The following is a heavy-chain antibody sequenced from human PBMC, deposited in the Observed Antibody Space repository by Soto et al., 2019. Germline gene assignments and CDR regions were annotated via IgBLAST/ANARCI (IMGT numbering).Heavy chain of an antibody. CDR3: ARASEIVYGMDV. CDR2: IYYSGST. V-gene: IGHV4-59*01. D-gene: IGHD1-26*01. J-gene: IGHJ6*02. Sequence: ETLSLTCPVSGVSISSYYWSWIRQPPGKGLEWIGYIYYSGSTNYNPSLKSRVTISVDTSKNQFSLKLSSVTAADTAVYYCARASEIVYGMDVWGQGTKVTVYS. CDR1: GVSISSYY.